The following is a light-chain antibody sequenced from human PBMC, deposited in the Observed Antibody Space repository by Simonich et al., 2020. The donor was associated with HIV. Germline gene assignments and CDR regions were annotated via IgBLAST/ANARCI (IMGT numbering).Light chain of an antibody. Sequence: QSALTQPASVSGSPGQSITISCTGTSSDVGNYNLVSWYQQPPGKAPKLMIYEGSKRPSGVSNRFSGSKSGNTASRTISGLQAEDEADYYCCSYAGSRTWVFGGGTKVTVL. CDR3: CSYAGSRTWV. J-gene: IGLJ3*02. CDR1: SSDVGNYNL. CDR2: EGS. V-gene: IGLV2-23*01.